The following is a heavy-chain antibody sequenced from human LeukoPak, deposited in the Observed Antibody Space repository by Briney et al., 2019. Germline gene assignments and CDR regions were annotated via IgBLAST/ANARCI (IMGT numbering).Heavy chain of an antibody. CDR3: TRDPYDSGGYGAFDL. Sequence: GGSLRLSCVASGFIFSNYNMNWVRQAPGKGLEWVSYISSSGSTIYYADSVKGRFTISRDNARNSLYLQMDSLRGEDTAVYYCTRDPYDSGGYGAFDLWGQGTMVSDSS. J-gene: IGHJ3*01. V-gene: IGHV3-48*04. CDR1: GFIFSNYN. D-gene: IGHD3-22*01. CDR2: ISSSGSTI.